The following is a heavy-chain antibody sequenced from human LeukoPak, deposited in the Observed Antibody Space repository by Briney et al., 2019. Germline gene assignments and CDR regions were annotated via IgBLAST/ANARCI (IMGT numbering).Heavy chain of an antibody. J-gene: IGHJ6*02. D-gene: IGHD3-10*01. CDR1: GDTLTELS. V-gene: IGHV1-24*01. Sequence: ASVKVSCKLSGDTLTELSMHWVRQSPGKGLEWMGGFDPEDGETIYAQKFQGRVTMTEDTSTDTGYMELSSLRSEDTAVYYCATDQRGAGLGFVYGSGSFNGLDVWGQGTTVTVSS. CDR3: ATDQRGAGLGFVYGSGSFNGLDV. CDR2: FDPEDGET.